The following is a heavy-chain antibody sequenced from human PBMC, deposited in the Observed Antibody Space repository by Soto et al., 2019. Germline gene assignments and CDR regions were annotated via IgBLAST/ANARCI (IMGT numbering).Heavy chain of an antibody. CDR2: INAGNGNT. Sequence: ASVKVSSQASGYTFTSYAMHWVRQAPGQRLEWMGWINAGNGNTKYSQKFQGRVTITRDTSASTAYMELSSLRSEDTAVYYCARVIGGLYYFDYWGQGTLVTVSS. CDR1: GYTFTSYA. V-gene: IGHV1-3*01. CDR3: ARVIGGLYYFDY. J-gene: IGHJ4*02. D-gene: IGHD3-16*01.